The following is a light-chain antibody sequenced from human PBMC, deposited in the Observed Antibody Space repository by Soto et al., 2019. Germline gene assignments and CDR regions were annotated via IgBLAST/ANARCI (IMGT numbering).Light chain of an antibody. CDR3: QQRFTTPPYT. J-gene: IGKJ2*01. V-gene: IGKV1-39*01. CDR1: RNISIF. CDR2: AAS. Sequence: DIQMTQSPSSLSASVGDRVTITCRASRNISIFLNWYQQRPGKAPKLLIYAASSFLSGVPSRFSGSGSGTDFTLTISSLQVEDFATSFCQQRFTTPPYTFGQGTKLDIK.